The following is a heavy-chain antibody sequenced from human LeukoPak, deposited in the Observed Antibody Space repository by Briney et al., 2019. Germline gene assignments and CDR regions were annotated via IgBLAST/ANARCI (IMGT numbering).Heavy chain of an antibody. Sequence: SETLSLTCTVSGGSISSGSYYWSWIRQPAGKGLEWIGRIYPSGSTNYSPSLKSRVTISLDTSKNQFSLKLSSVTAADTAVYYCARGKVAKGYYYYYGMDVWGKGTTVTVSS. CDR2: IYPSGST. J-gene: IGHJ6*04. CDR1: GGSISSGSYY. CDR3: ARGKVAKGYYYYYGMDV. V-gene: IGHV4-61*02. D-gene: IGHD5-12*01.